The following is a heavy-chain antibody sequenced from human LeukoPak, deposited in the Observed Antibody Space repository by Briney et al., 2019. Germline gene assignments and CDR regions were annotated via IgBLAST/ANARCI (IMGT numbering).Heavy chain of an antibody. CDR1: GFTFSSFS. J-gene: IGHJ4*02. D-gene: IGHD2-15*01. V-gene: IGHV3-21*01. CDR3: ARQHCSGGDCYFFD. CDR2: ISTSSSYI. Sequence: GGSLRLSCAASGFTFSSFSMNWVRQAPGKGLEWVSSISTSSSYIYYANSVKDRFTISRDNAKNSLYLQMNSLRAEDTAVYYCARQHCSGGDCYFFDWGQGTLVTVSS.